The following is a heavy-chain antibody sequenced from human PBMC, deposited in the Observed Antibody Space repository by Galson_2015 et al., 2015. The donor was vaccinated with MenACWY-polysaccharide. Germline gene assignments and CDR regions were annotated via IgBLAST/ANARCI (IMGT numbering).Heavy chain of an antibody. J-gene: IGHJ4*02. Sequence: SLRLSCAGSGFTFSSHSIIWVRQAPGKGLEWVSYITTSGSTRYYADSVKGRFTVSRDNAKQIVFLQMNSLRVEDTAVYFCSLVLDDWGRGTLVTVSS. V-gene: IGHV3-48*04. CDR2: ITTSGSTR. CDR3: SLVLDD. CDR1: GFTFSSHS.